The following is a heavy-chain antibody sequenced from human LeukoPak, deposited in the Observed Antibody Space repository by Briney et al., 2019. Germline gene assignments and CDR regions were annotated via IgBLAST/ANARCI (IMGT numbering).Heavy chain of an antibody. J-gene: IGHJ5*02. CDR3: ARGSSTYSAVVVVPAAKGVWFDP. Sequence: PSETLSLTCAVYGGSFSGYYWSWIRQPPGKGLEWVGEINHSGSTNYNPSLKSRVTISVDTSKNQFSLKLSSVTAADTAVYYCARGSSTYSAVVVVPAAKGVWFDPWGQGTLVTVSS. CDR1: GGSFSGYY. CDR2: INHSGST. V-gene: IGHV4-34*01. D-gene: IGHD2-2*01.